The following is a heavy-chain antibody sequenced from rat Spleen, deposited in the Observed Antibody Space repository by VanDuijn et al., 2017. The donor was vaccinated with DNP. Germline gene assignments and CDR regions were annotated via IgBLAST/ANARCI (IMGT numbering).Heavy chain of an antibody. CDR3: ARHEGLYSGFPDYFDY. J-gene: IGHJ2*01. D-gene: IGHD4-4*01. Sequence: EVQLVESGGGLVQPGRSMKLFCAASGFSFSNSDMAWVRQTPTKGLEWVASITASGGSSYYPDSVKGRFTISRDNAKNTLYLQMNSLRSEDTATYYCARHEGLYSGFPDYFDYWGQGVMVTVSS. CDR2: ITASGGSS. CDR1: GFSFSNSD. V-gene: IGHV5-25*01.